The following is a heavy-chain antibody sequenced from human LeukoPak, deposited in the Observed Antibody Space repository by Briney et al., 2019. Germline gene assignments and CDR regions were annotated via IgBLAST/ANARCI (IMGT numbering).Heavy chain of an antibody. CDR1: GITLSNYG. CDR3: ARASTYYYDSSGSFDY. D-gene: IGHD3-22*01. CDR2: ISSSSSYI. V-gene: IGHV3-21*01. J-gene: IGHJ4*02. Sequence: GGSLRLSCAVSGITLSNYGMSWVRQAPGKGLEWVSSISSSSSYIYYADSVKGRFTISRDNAKNSLYLQMNSLRAEDTAVYYCARASTYYYDSSGSFDYWGQGTLVTVSS.